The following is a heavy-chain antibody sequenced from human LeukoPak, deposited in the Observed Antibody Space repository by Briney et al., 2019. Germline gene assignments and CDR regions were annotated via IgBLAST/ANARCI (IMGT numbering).Heavy chain of an antibody. V-gene: IGHV4-59*08. CDR3: ARQVGLCSSTSCQGIPFDL. CDR2: IYYSGST. Sequence: SETLSLTCTVSGDPISSYYWSWIRQPPGKGLEWIGYIYYSGSTNYNPSLKSRVTISVDTSKNQFSLKLSSVTAADTAVYYCARQVGLCSSTSCQGIPFDLWGRGTLVTVSS. CDR1: GDPISSYY. D-gene: IGHD2-2*01. J-gene: IGHJ2*01.